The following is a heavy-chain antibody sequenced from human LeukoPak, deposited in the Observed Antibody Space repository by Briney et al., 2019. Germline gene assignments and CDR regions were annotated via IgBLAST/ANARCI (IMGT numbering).Heavy chain of an antibody. CDR3: AKPRCPGSYYPDDTFDY. Sequence: GGSLRLSCAASGFTFSSYGMHWVRQAPGKGLEWVAVIWCDGSNKYYADSVKGRFTISRDNSKNTLYLQMNSLRAEDTAVYYCAKPRCPGSYYPDDTFDYWGQGTLVTVSS. CDR2: IWCDGSNK. D-gene: IGHD3-10*02. CDR1: GFTFSSYG. J-gene: IGHJ4*02. V-gene: IGHV3-33*06.